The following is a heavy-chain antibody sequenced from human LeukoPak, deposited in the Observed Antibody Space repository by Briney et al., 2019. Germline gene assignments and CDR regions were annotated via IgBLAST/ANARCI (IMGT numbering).Heavy chain of an antibody. CDR3: ATSRSCSSTSCAIGYYYYGMDV. V-gene: IGHV1-24*01. J-gene: IGHJ6*02. CDR2: FDPEDGET. D-gene: IGHD2-2*01. CDR1: GYTLTELS. Sequence: ASVKVSCKVPGYTLTELSMHWVRQAPGKGLEWMGGFDPEDGETIYAQKFQGRVTMTEDTSTDTAYMELSSLRSEDTAVYYCATSRSCSSTSCAIGYYYYGMDVWGQGTTVTVPS.